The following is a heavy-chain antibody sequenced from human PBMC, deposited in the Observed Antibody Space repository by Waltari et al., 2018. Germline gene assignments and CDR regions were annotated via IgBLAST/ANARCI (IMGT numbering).Heavy chain of an antibody. CDR3: VRDAIYGRRSFDS. Sequence: EVQLEESGGGLVQPGGSLRLSCAASGFTFNRYWMDWVRQAPGKGLEWVAIIKQDGSETHYVESVKGRFTISRDNAKNALYLQVNSLRVEDTAIYYCVRDAIYGRRSFDSWGQGTPVTVSS. CDR1: GFTFNRYW. D-gene: IGHD2-15*01. CDR2: IKQDGSET. J-gene: IGHJ4*02. V-gene: IGHV3-7*03.